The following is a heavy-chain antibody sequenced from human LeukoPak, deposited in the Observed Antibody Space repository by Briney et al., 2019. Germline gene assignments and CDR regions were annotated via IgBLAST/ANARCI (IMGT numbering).Heavy chain of an antibody. CDR1: GGSISSYY. V-gene: IGHV4-4*07. J-gene: IGHJ6*03. CDR2: IYASGST. CDR3: ARDGDSSGYYYYYMDV. Sequence: SETLSLTCTVSGGSISSYYWSWIRQPAGKGLEWIGRIYASGSTNYNPSLKSRVTMSVDTSKNQFSLKLSSVTAADTAVYYCARDGDSSGYYYYYMDVWGKGTTVTVSS. D-gene: IGHD6-25*01.